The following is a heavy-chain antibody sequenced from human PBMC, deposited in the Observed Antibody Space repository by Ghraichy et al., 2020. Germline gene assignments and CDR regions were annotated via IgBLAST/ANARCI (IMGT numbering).Heavy chain of an antibody. D-gene: IGHD5-12*01. V-gene: IGHV1-18*01. CDR2: INTYSGET. Sequence: ASVKVSCKASGYTFSSYGVSWVRQAPGQGLEWVGWINTYSGETKYAPSLQGRVTVTTVPSTRTAYLELKSLRSDDTAVYYCVRRGLGWISASSDFWGQGTLVAVSS. CDR1: GYTFSSYG. J-gene: IGHJ4*02. CDR3: VRRGLGWISASSDF.